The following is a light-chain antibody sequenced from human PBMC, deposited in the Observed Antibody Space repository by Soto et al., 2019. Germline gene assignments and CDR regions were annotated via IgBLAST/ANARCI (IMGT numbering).Light chain of an antibody. CDR1: QSLLHSNGYNY. Sequence: DIVMTQSPLSLPVTPGEPASISCRSSQSLLHSNGYNYLDWYLQKPGQSPQLLIYLGSNRASGVPDRFSGSGSGTDCTLKISRVEAEDVGVYYCMQPLQSWTFG. CDR3: MQPLQSWT. CDR2: LGS. V-gene: IGKV2-28*01. J-gene: IGKJ1*01.